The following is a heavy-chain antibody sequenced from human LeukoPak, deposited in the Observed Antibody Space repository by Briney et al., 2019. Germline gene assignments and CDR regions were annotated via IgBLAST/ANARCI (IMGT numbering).Heavy chain of an antibody. J-gene: IGHJ6*01. D-gene: IGHD3-3*01. CDR2: INSDVSST. CDR1: GFNFSSYW. Sequence: PGGSLRLSCAASGFNFSSYWIHWVRQAPGKGLVWVSRINSDVSSTTYADSVKGRFTISRDNVKNTLYLQMNSLRAEDTAVYYCAREDGDYYYGMDVWGQGTTVTVSS. V-gene: IGHV3-74*01. CDR3: AREDGDYYYGMDV.